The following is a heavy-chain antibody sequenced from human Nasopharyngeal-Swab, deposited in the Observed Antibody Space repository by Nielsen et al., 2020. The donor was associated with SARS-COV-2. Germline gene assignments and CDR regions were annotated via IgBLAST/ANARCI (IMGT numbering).Heavy chain of an antibody. D-gene: IGHD6-13*01. V-gene: IGHV1-24*01. Sequence: ASVKVSCKVSGYTLTELSMHWVRQAPGKGLEWMGGFDPEDGETIYAQKFQGRVTMTEDTSTDTAYMELSSLRSEDTAVYYCATSLPLAAAFSFGYWGQGTLVTVSS. CDR2: FDPEDGET. CDR1: GYTLTELS. J-gene: IGHJ4*02. CDR3: ATSLPLAAAFSFGY.